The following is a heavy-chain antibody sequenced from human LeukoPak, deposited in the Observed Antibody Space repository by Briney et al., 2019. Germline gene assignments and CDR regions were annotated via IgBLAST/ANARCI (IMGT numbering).Heavy chain of an antibody. D-gene: IGHD6-13*01. V-gene: IGHV3-11*04. J-gene: IGHJ3*01. CDR2: ISNSGNTI. CDR3: ARMAYSSDAFDV. CDR1: GFTFSDYY. Sequence: KPGGSLRLSCAASGFTFSDYYMSWIRQAPGKGLEWASYISNSGNTIYYADSVKGRFTISRDNVKNSLYLQINSLRAEDTAVYYCARMAYSSDAFDVWGQGTMVTVSS.